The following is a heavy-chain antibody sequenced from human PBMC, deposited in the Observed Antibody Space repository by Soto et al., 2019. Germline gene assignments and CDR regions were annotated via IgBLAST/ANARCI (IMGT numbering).Heavy chain of an antibody. V-gene: IGHV1-69*13. CDR2: IIPIFGTA. Sequence: ASVKVSCKASGGTFSSYAISWLRQSPGQGLEWMGGIIPIFGTANYAQKSQGRVTITADESTSTAYMELSSLRSEDTAVYYCARRGITGTSYGMDVWGQGTTVTVSS. J-gene: IGHJ6*02. D-gene: IGHD1-20*01. CDR1: GGTFSSYA. CDR3: ARRGITGTSYGMDV.